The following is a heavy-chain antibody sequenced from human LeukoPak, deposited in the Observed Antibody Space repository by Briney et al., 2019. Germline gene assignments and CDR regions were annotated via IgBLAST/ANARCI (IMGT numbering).Heavy chain of an antibody. J-gene: IGHJ3*02. CDR3: ARDDRGSYYFDAFDI. V-gene: IGHV1-2*02. CDR1: GYTFTGYY. Sequence: GASVKVSCKASGYTFTGYYMHWVRQAPGQGLEWMGWINPNSGGTNYAQKFQGRVTMTRDTSISTAYMELSRLRSDDTAVYYCARDDRGSYYFDAFDIWGQGTMVTVSS. CDR2: INPNSGGT. D-gene: IGHD1-26*01.